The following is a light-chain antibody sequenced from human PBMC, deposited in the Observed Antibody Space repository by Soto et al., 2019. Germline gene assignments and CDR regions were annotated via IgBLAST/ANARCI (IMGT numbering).Light chain of an antibody. V-gene: IGLV2-23*02. J-gene: IGLJ1*01. CDR2: AVT. Sequence: QSALTQPASVSGSPGQSITISCTGTSSDVGGYNYVSWYQQHPGKAPKLMIYAVTDRPSGVSNRFSGSKSGNTASLTISGLKVEDEADYYCCSSGGSPTYVFGTGTKLTVL. CDR3: CSSGGSPTYV. CDR1: SSDVGGYNY.